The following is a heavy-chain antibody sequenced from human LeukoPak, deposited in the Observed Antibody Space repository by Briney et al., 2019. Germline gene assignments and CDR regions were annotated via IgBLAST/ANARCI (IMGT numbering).Heavy chain of an antibody. J-gene: IGHJ4*02. V-gene: IGHV3-7*01. Sequence: GGSLRLSCAASGFTFSSYWMSWVRQAPGKGLEWVANIKRDGSERYYVDSVKGRFTISRDNAKNSLYLQMNSLRAEDTAVYYCARIVEYNWNYFEPDRHFDYWGQGTLVTVSS. CDR2: IKRDGSER. CDR1: GFTFSSYW. CDR3: ARIVEYNWNYFEPDRHFDY. D-gene: IGHD1-7*01.